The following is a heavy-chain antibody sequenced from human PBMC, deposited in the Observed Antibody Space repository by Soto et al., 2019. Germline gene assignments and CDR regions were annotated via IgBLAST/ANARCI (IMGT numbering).Heavy chain of an antibody. CDR2: ISSSSSYI. D-gene: IGHD6-13*01. V-gene: IGHV3-21*01. Sequence: PGGSLRLSCAASGFTFSSYSMNWVRQAPGKGLEWVSSISSSSSYIYYADSVKGRFTISRDNAKNSLYLQMNSLRAEDTAVYYFARYSSSWYSGYYFDYWGQGTLVTVSS. CDR1: GFTFSSYS. J-gene: IGHJ4*02. CDR3: ARYSSSWYSGYYFDY.